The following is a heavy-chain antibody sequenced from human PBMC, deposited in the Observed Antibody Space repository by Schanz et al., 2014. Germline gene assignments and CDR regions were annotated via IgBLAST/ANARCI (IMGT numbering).Heavy chain of an antibody. Sequence: EVQLVESGGGLVKPGGSLRLSCAASGFTFSNTWMNWVRQTPGKGLEWVSYISGSSSTKYYADSVKGRFTISRDNGKKSLYLQMNSLRAEDTAVYYCARGVRIDYWGQGTLVTVSS. CDR1: GFTFSNTW. D-gene: IGHD3-3*01. CDR3: ARGVRIDY. J-gene: IGHJ4*02. CDR2: ISGSSSTK. V-gene: IGHV3-48*01.